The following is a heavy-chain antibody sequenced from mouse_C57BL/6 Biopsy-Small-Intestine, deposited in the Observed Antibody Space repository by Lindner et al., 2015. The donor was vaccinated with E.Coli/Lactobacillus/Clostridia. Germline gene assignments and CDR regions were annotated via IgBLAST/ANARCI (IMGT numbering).Heavy chain of an antibody. D-gene: IGHD1-1*01. Sequence: VQLQESGPELVKPGASVKVSCKASGYTFTDYYIFWVKQSLGKSLEWIGYIYPNNGGNGYNQKFKGKVTMTVDKSSSTAYMELRSLTSEDSAVYYCARDFGSSYWYLDVWGTGTTVTVSS. J-gene: IGHJ1*03. CDR1: GYTFTDYY. CDR2: IYPNNGGN. CDR3: ARDFGSSYWYLDV. V-gene: IGHV1-34*01.